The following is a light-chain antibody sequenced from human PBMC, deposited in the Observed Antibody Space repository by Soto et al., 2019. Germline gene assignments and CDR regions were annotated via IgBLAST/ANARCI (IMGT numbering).Light chain of an antibody. CDR3: QQYGDWPLT. V-gene: IGKV3-15*01. J-gene: IGKJ4*02. CDR1: QSVGNN. Sequence: EIVVTQSPATLSVSPGERATLSCRASQSVGNNFAWYQQKPGQAPRLLIFATSTRATGVTARFSGSGSGKEFTLTVSSLQSEDVAVYYCQQYGDWPLTFGGGAKVEIE. CDR2: ATS.